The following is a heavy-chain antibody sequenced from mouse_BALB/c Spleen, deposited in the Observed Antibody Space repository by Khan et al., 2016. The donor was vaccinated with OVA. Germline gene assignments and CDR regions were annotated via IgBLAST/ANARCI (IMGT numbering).Heavy chain of an antibody. CDR3: AIVGNYWYFDV. J-gene: IGHJ1*01. Sequence: QIQLVQSGPELKKPGEAVNISCKASGYTFTNYGMTWVTQAPGKGLKWIGWINTYTGEPTYADDFKGRFAFSLETSATTASLQLNNLTNEDTATYCCAIVGNYWYFDVWGAGTTVTVSS. V-gene: IGHV9-3-1*01. CDR1: GYTFTNYG. D-gene: IGHD2-1*01. CDR2: INTYTGEP.